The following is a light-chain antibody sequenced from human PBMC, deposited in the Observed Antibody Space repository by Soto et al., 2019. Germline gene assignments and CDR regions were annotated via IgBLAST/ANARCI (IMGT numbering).Light chain of an antibody. CDR3: QQYGSSPLT. CDR2: GAS. Sequence: EIVLTQSPGTLSLSPGERATLSCRASQSVSSSFLAWYQQKPGQAPRLLIYGASSRAAGIPDKFSGSGSGTDFTLTISRLEPEDFVVYYYQQYGSSPLTFGGGTKVEIK. CDR1: QSVSSSF. J-gene: IGKJ4*01. V-gene: IGKV3-20*01.